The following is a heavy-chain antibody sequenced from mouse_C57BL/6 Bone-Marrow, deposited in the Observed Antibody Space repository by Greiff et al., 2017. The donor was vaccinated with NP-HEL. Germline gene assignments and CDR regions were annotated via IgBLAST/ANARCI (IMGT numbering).Heavy chain of an antibody. CDR2: ISSGGSYT. D-gene: IGHD2-2*01. CDR3: ARRRGYGGAMDY. V-gene: IGHV5-6*01. J-gene: IGHJ4*01. Sequence: EVQRVESGGDLVKPGGSLKLSCAASGFTFSSYGMSWVRQTPDKRLAWVATISSGGSYTYYPDSVKGRFTISRDNAKNTLYLQMSSLKSEDTAMYYCARRRGYGGAMDYWGQGTSVTVSS. CDR1: GFTFSSYG.